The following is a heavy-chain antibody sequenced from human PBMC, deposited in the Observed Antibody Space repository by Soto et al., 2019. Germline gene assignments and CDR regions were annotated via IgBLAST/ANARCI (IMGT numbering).Heavy chain of an antibody. CDR1: GGTFSSYA. D-gene: IGHD5-18*01. CDR3: ARDPPRGYRYGSNWFDH. Sequence: SVKVSCKASGGTFSSYAISWVRQAPGQGLEWMGGIIPIFGTANYAQKFQGRVTITADKSTSTAYMELSSLRSEDTAVYYCARDPPRGYRYGSNWFDHWGQGTLVTVSS. CDR2: IIPIFGTA. V-gene: IGHV1-69*06. J-gene: IGHJ5*02.